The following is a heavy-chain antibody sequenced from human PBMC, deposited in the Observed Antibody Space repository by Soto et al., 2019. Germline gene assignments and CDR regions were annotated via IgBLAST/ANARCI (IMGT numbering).Heavy chain of an antibody. CDR3: ARGGTRSADLPTY. J-gene: IGHJ4*02. Sequence: VRLQESGPGLVEPSETLSLTCSVSGDSINNYYWSWIRPPAGKGLEWIGRIYSSGSANYNPSLKTRGTMSVDPSKNPVFLSVTSVTAADTAVYFCARGGTRSADLPTYWGQGIQVIVSS. V-gene: IGHV4-4*07. D-gene: IGHD1-1*01. CDR2: IYSSGSA. CDR1: GDSINNYY.